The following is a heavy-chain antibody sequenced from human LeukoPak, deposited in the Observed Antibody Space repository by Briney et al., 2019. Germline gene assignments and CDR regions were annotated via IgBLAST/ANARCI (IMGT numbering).Heavy chain of an antibody. D-gene: IGHD1-26*01. CDR1: GGSISSSSYY. J-gene: IGHJ4*02. CDR2: IYYSVST. V-gene: IGHV4-39*01. CDR3: ASGVGLRPYDY. Sequence: SETLSLTCTVSGGSISSSSYYWGWIRQPPGKGLEWIGSIYYSVSTYYNPSLKSRVTISVDTSKNQFSLKLSSVTAADTAVYYCASGVGLRPYDYWGQGTLVTVSS.